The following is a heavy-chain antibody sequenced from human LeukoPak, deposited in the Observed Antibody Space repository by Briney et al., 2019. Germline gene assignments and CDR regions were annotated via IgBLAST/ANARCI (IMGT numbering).Heavy chain of an antibody. D-gene: IGHD3-16*01. CDR2: IYPGDSDT. V-gene: IGHV5-51*01. J-gene: IGHJ4*02. CDR3: ARHGGDGTRDPFDY. Sequence: GESLKISCKGSGYTFTTYWIGWVRQMPGKGLEWMGIIYPGDSDTRYSPSFQGQVTISADKSMSTAFLQWSSLTASDTAMYYCARHGGDGTRDPFDYWGQGTLVTVSS. CDR1: GYTFTTYW.